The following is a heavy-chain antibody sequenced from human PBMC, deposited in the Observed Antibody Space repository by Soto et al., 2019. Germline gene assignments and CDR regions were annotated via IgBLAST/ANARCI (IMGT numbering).Heavy chain of an antibody. CDR3: ARQAEEGLSYYFDY. J-gene: IGHJ4*02. CDR1: GGSISSSSYY. Sequence: PSETLSLTCTVSGGSISSSSYYWGWIRQPPGKGLEWIGSIYYSGSTYYNPSLKSRVTISVDTSKNQFSLKLSSVTAADTAVYYCARQAEEGLSYYFDYWGQGTLVTVSS. CDR2: IYYSGST. V-gene: IGHV4-39*01.